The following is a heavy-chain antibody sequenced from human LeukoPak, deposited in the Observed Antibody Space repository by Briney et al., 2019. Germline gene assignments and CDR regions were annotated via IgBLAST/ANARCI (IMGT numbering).Heavy chain of an antibody. CDR3: AKDKVLGPLVVANYHDAFDI. V-gene: IGHV3-23*01. Sequence: PGGSLRLSCAASGFTFSSYAMSWVRQAPGKGLEWVSAISGSGGSTYYADSVKGRFTISRDNSKNTLYLQMNSLRAEDTAVYYCAKDKVLGPLVVANYHDAFDIWGQGTMVTVSS. CDR2: ISGSGGST. CDR1: GFTFSSYA. D-gene: IGHD2-15*01. J-gene: IGHJ3*02.